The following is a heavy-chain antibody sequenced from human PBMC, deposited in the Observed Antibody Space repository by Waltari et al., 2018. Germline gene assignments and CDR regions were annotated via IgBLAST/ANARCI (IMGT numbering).Heavy chain of an antibody. J-gene: IGHJ4*02. CDR1: GYSFTSPW. D-gene: IGHD2-15*01. CDR2: IYPGDSDT. V-gene: IGHV5-51*01. CDR3: ARHVGGYCRSGTCYSDS. Sequence: EVQLVQSGAEVKKPGESLKISCKGSGYSFTSPWIAWVRQMPGKGLEWMGIIYPGDSDTRYSPSFQGQVTISVDKSISTAYLQWSSLEASDTAMYYCARHVGGYCRSGTCYSDSWGQGTLVTVSS.